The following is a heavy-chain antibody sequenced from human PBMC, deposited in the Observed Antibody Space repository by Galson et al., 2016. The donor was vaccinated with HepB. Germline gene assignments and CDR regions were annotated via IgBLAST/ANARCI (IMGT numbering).Heavy chain of an antibody. CDR1: GFTFKDYA. Sequence: SLRLSCAASGFTFKDYAMHWVRQAPGKGLEWVSGIGWNSGNIGCADSVKGRFTVSRDNAKKSLYLQMDSLRAEDTALYYCAKGQTSTRYGMDVWGKGTTVTVSS. J-gene: IGHJ6*04. CDR3: AKGQTSTRYGMDV. CDR2: IGWNSGNI. D-gene: IGHD2-2*01. V-gene: IGHV3-9*01.